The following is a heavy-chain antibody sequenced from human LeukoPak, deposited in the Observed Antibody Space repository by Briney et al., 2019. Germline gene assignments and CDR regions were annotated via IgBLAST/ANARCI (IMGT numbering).Heavy chain of an antibody. D-gene: IGHD2-15*01. V-gene: IGHV3-30*18. J-gene: IGHJ6*02. CDR1: GFTFSSYG. Sequence: GRSLRLSCAASGFTFSSYGMHWVRQAPGKGLEWVAVISYDGSNKYYADSVKGRFTISRDNSKNTLYLQMNSLRAEDTAVYYCAKDRLARDCSGGSCYSFGMDVWGQGTTVTVSS. CDR2: ISYDGSNK. CDR3: AKDRLARDCSGGSCYSFGMDV.